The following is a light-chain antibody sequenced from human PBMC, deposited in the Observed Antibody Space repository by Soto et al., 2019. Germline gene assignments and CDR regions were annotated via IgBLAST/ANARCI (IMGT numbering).Light chain of an antibody. CDR2: GAS. CDR1: QNVPKNY. CDR3: QQYATSPLT. Sequence: EIVLTQSTGTLSLSPGERATLSCRARQNVPKNYLAWYQQKPGQAPRLLVYGASSRATAIPDRFSGSGSGTVLTLTISTLEPEDFAVYCCQQYATSPLTFGGGTRVEIK. V-gene: IGKV3-20*01. J-gene: IGKJ4*01.